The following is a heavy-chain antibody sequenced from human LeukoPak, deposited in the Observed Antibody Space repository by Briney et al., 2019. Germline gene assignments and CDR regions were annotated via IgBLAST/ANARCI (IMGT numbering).Heavy chain of an antibody. Sequence: SETLSLTCTVSGGSISSYYWSWIRQPPGKGLEWIGYIYYSGSTNYNPSLKSRVTISVDTSKNQFSLKLSSVTAADTAVYYCARDYGDSDSNWFDPWGQGTLATVSS. CDR2: IYYSGST. CDR1: GGSISSYY. V-gene: IGHV4-59*01. J-gene: IGHJ5*02. CDR3: ARDYGDSDSNWFDP. D-gene: IGHD4-17*01.